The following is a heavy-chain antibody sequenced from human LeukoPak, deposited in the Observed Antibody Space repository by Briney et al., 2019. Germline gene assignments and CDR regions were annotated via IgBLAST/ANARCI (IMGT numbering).Heavy chain of an antibody. CDR3: AKAGYGSGSYLRYYYYGMDV. J-gene: IGHJ6*02. Sequence: SGPTLVKPTQTLTLTCTLSGLSLNTAGVGVGWIRQPPGKALEWLALIYWDDDKRYNPSLKTRLTITKDTSKNQVVLTVTNMDPVDTATYYCAKAGYGSGSYLRYYYYGMDVWGQGTTDTVSS. V-gene: IGHV2-5*02. CDR2: IYWDDDK. CDR1: GLSLNTAGVG. D-gene: IGHD3-10*01.